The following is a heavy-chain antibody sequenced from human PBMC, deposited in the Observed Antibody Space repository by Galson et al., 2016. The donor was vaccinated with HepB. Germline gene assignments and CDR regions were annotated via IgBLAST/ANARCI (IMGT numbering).Heavy chain of an antibody. J-gene: IGHJ4*02. CDR1: GFIVSSND. V-gene: IGHV3-53*01. Sequence: SLRLSCAASGFIVSSNDMSWVRQAPGKGLEWVSVIYSGGTTYYADSVKGRFTISRDNSKNTVYLQMNSLRAEDTAVYYCASSVRGSGSPPGGYWGQGTLVTVSS. D-gene: IGHD3-10*01. CDR2: IYSGGTT. CDR3: ASSVRGSGSPPGGY.